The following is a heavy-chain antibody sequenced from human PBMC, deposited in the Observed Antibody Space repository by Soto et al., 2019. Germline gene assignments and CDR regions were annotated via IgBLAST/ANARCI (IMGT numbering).Heavy chain of an antibody. V-gene: IGHV3-13*01. CDR1: GFSFSSYD. J-gene: IGHJ2*01. D-gene: IGHD2-8*02. Sequence: EVPLVESGGGLVQPGGSLRLSCAASGFSFSSYDMHWVRQATGKGLEWVSGLGITGDTDYPASVKGRFTISRENATNSLYLQMHSLRVGDTAVYYCARVRRTDGTGLRGYIDVWGRGTLVTVSS. CDR3: ARVRRTDGTGLRGYIDV. CDR2: LGITGDT.